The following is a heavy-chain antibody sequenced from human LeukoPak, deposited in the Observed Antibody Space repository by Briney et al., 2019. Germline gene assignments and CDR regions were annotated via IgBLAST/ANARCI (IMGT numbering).Heavy chain of an antibody. J-gene: IGHJ4*02. D-gene: IGHD4-17*01. CDR3: AKHLTSVTTNFEY. CDR1: GFTFSSYW. CDR2: IKQDGSEK. V-gene: IGHV3-7*03. Sequence: GGSLRLSCAASGFTFSSYWMSWVRQAPGKGLEWVANIKQDGSEKYYVDSVKGRFTISRDNSKNTLYLQMNSLRAEDTAVYYCAKHLTSVTTNFEYWGQGTLVTISS.